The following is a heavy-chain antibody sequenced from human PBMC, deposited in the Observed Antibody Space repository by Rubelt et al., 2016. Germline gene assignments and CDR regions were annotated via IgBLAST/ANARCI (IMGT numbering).Heavy chain of an antibody. CDR2: YRSKWYN. Sequence: YRSKWYNDYAVSVKSRITINPDTSKNQFSLQLNSVTPEDTAVYYCARERWTATIRSAGPTDYWGQGTLVTVSS. V-gene: IGHV6-1*01. J-gene: IGHJ4*02. CDR3: ARERWTATIRSAGPTDY. D-gene: IGHD5-24*01.